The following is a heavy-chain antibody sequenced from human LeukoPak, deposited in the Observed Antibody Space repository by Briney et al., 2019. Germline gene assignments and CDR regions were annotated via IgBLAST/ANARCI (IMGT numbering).Heavy chain of an antibody. CDR1: GYTFTGYY. J-gene: IGHJ5*02. Sequence: GASVKVSCKASGYTFTGYYMHWVRQAPGQVLERMGRINPNSGGTNYAQKFQGRVTMTRDTSISTAYMELSRLRSDDTAVYYCARGPRSIAARRGNWFDPWGQGTLVTVSS. CDR2: INPNSGGT. CDR3: ARGPRSIAARRGNWFDP. V-gene: IGHV1-2*06. D-gene: IGHD6-6*01.